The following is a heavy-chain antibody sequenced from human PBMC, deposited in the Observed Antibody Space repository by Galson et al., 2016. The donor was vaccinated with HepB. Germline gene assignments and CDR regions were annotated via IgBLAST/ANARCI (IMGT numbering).Heavy chain of an antibody. V-gene: IGHV3-9*01. CDR1: GFTFDAYA. Sequence: SLRLSCAASGFTFDAYAMHWVRQAPGKGLEWVSGISWNSGNVGYADSVKGRFTISRDNAKHSLYLQMNSRRAEDTAFYYCAKAGTYSNNKGWFDPWGQGTLVTVSS. D-gene: IGHD6-13*01. CDR3: AKAGTYSNNKGWFDP. J-gene: IGHJ5*02. CDR2: ISWNSGNV.